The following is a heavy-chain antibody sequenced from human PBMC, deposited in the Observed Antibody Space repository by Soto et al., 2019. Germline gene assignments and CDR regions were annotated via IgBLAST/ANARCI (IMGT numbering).Heavy chain of an antibody. CDR2: ISNDGSNK. CDR3: ARDSEGARYGELFWLDP. D-gene: IGHD3-10*01. Sequence: QVQLVESGGGVVQPGGDQRLSCAGPGFSFSSYAVHWVRQDPGQGLEWVAVISNDGSNKYYADSVKGRFTNSRENTKNMLYLQMNSLRIEDTAMYYCARDSEGARYGELFWLDPWGQGTLVTVYS. J-gene: IGHJ5*02. CDR1: GFSFSSYA. V-gene: IGHV3-30-3*01.